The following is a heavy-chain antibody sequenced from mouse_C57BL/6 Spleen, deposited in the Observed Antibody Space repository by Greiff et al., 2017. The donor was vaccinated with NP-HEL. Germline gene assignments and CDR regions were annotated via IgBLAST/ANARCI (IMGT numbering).Heavy chain of an antibody. V-gene: IGHV5-12*01. D-gene: IGHD1-1*01. CDR2: ISNGGGST. J-gene: IGHJ2*01. CDR1: GFTFSDYY. CDR3: ARGKIYDVVEYYFDY. Sequence: EVMLVESGGGLVQPGGSLKLSCAASGFTFSDYYMYWVRQTPEKRLEWVAYISNGGGSTYYPDTVKGRFTISRDNAKNTLYLQMSRLKSEDTAMYYCARGKIYDVVEYYFDYWGQGTTLTVSS.